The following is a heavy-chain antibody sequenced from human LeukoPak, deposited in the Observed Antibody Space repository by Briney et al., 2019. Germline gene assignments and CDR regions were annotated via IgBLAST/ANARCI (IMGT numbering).Heavy chain of an antibody. CDR2: ISSSGRTI. Sequence: GGSLRLSCAPSEFTFSNYWMSWVRQAPGKGLEWVSYISSSGRTIYYADSVKGRFTISRDNAKNSLYLQMNSLRAEDTAVYYCARVVDYDLDYWGQGTLVTVSS. CDR1: EFTFSNYW. D-gene: IGHD3-16*01. CDR3: ARVVDYDLDY. V-gene: IGHV3-48*04. J-gene: IGHJ4*02.